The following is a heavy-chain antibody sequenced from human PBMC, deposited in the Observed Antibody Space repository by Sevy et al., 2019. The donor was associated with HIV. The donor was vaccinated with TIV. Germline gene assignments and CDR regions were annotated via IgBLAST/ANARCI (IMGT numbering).Heavy chain of an antibody. CDR1: GFILSNFG. CDR2: IWHDGTKK. Sequence: GGSLRLSCPASGFILSNFGINWVRQAPGKGLEWVAIIWHDGTKKHYLESVKGRFTISRDNSKNTVYLQMNSLRIEDSGTYYCVRVAPDEDGTTLDSWGLGTLVTVSS. D-gene: IGHD1-1*01. J-gene: IGHJ4*02. CDR3: VRVAPDEDGTTLDS. V-gene: IGHV3-33*01.